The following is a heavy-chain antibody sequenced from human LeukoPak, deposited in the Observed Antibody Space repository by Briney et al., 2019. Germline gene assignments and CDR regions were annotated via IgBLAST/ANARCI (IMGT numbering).Heavy chain of an antibody. CDR1: GFTFSSYG. J-gene: IGHJ4*02. V-gene: IGHV3-33*06. D-gene: IGHD3-22*01. Sequence: GRSLRLSCAASGFTFSSYGMHWVHQAPGKGLEWVAVIWYDGSNKYYADSVKGRFTISRDNSKNTLYLQMNSLRAEDTAVYYCAKDQARNYYDSSGFDYWGQGTLVTVSS. CDR3: AKDQARNYYDSSGFDY. CDR2: IWYDGSNK.